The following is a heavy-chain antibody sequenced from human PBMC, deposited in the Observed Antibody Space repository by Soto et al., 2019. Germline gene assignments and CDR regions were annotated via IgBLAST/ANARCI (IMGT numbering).Heavy chain of an antibody. CDR3: ARRVIYGSGSSSGNAFDI. D-gene: IGHD3-10*01. V-gene: IGHV4-59*01. J-gene: IGHJ3*02. CDR2: IYYSGST. CDR1: GGSISSYY. Sequence: PSETLSLTCTVSGGSISSYYWSWIRQPPGKGLEWIGYIYYSGSTNYNPSLKSRDTISVDTSKNQFSLKLSSVTAADTAVYYCARRVIYGSGSSSGNAFDIWGQGTMVTVSS.